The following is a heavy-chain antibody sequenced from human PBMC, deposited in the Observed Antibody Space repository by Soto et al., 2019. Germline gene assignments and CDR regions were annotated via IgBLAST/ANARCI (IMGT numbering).Heavy chain of an antibody. CDR1: GYSFTSYW. CDR2: IYPGDSDT. CDR3: ATTRIAAAGTLGMDV. D-gene: IGHD6-13*01. J-gene: IGHJ6*02. Sequence: GESLKISCKGSGYSFTSYWIGWVRQMPGKGLEWMGIIYPGDSDTRYSPSFQGQVTISADKSISTAYLQWSSLKASDTAMYYCATTRIAAAGTLGMDVWGQGTTVTVSS. V-gene: IGHV5-51*01.